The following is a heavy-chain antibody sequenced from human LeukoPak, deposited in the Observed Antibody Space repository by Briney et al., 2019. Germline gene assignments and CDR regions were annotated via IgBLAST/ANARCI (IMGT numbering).Heavy chain of an antibody. CDR3: AKQAFITVAGTVDY. V-gene: IGHV3-30-3*02. CDR2: ISYDGSNK. CDR1: GFTFSSYA. Sequence: PGGSLRLSCAASGFTFSSYAMHWVRQAPGKGLEWVAVISYDGSNKYYADSVKGRFTISRDNSKNTLYLQMNSLRAEDTAVYYCAKQAFITVAGTVDYWGQGTLVTVSS. J-gene: IGHJ4*02. D-gene: IGHD6-19*01.